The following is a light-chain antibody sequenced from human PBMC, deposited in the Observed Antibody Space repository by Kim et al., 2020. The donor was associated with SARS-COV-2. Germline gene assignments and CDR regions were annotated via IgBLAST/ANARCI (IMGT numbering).Light chain of an antibody. CDR1: KLGDKY. Sequence: VSGSPGQTASFTCSGDKLGDKYACWYQQKPGQSPVLVIYQDSKRPSGIPERFSGSNSGNTATLTISGTQAMDEADYYCQAWDSSVVFGGGTQLTVL. CDR3: QAWDSSVV. J-gene: IGLJ2*01. CDR2: QDS. V-gene: IGLV3-1*01.